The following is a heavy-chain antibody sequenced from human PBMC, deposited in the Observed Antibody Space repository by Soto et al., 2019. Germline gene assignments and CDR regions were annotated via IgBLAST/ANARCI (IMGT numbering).Heavy chain of an antibody. Sequence: GGSLRLSCAASGFTFSDYYMSWIRQAPGKGLEWVSYISSSGSTIYYADSVKGRFTISRDNAKNSLYLQMNGLRAEDTAVYYCARDLGADDYGDYGGLVGDDAFDIWGQGTMVTVSS. V-gene: IGHV3-11*01. CDR3: ARDLGADDYGDYGGLVGDDAFDI. J-gene: IGHJ3*02. D-gene: IGHD4-17*01. CDR2: ISSSGSTI. CDR1: GFTFSDYY.